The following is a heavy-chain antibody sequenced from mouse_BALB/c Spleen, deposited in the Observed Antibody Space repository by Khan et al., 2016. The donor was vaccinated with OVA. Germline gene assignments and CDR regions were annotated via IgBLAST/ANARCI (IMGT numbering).Heavy chain of an antibody. D-gene: IGHD6-1*01. CDR3: AGFEASYYAMDY. V-gene: IGHV2-3*01. CDR1: GFSLTSYG. Sequence: QVQLKQSGPGLVAPSQSLSITCTVSGFSLTSYGVSWVRQPPGKGLVWLGLIWGDGFTNFHSALISRLSIIQDNSKSQVFLKLNSLQTDDAATYYCAGFEASYYAMDYWGQGAPVIVSS. CDR2: IWGDGFT. J-gene: IGHJ4*01.